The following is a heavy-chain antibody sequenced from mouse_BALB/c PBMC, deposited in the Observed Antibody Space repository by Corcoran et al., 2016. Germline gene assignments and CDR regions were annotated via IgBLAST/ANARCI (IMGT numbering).Heavy chain of an antibody. D-gene: IGHD2-1*01. CDR2: INTYTGEP. J-gene: IGHJ3*01. CDR3: ARVTVYGNPCLAY. CDR1: GYSFTNYG. Sequence: QIQLVQSGAELKKPGETVKISCKASGYSFTNYGLYWVKQAPVKGLKWMGWINTYTGEPTYADDFKGRFAFSLDTSASTAYLQINNLKNEDTSTYFCARVTVYGNPCLAYWGQGTLVTVSA. V-gene: IGHV9-3-1*01.